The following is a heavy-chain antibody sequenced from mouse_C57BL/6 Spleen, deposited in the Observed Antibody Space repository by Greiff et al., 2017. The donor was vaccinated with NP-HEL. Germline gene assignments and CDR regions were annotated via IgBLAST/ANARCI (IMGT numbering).Heavy chain of an antibody. J-gene: IGHJ4*01. CDR2: IDPNSGGT. CDR3: ARLLFYYGSSYGAMDY. CDR1: GYTFTSYW. Sequence: VKQSCKASGYTFTSYWMHWGKQRPGRGLEWIGRIDPNSGGTKYNEKFKSKATLTVDKPSSTAYMQLSSLTSEDSAVYYCARLLFYYGSSYGAMDYWGQGTSVTVSS. D-gene: IGHD1-1*01. V-gene: IGHV1-72*01.